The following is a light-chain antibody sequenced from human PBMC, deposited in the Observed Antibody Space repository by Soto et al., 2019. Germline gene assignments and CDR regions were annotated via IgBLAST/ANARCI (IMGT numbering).Light chain of an antibody. CDR1: QSIGSY. V-gene: IGKV3-11*01. CDR2: DAS. Sequence: EIMLTQSPGTLSLSPGERATLSCRASQSIGSYLAWYQQKPGQAPRLLIYDASNRATGIPARFSGSGSGTDFTLTISSLEPEDFALYYCQQRTNWPSPITFGQGTRLEMK. CDR3: QQRTNWPSPIT. J-gene: IGKJ5*01.